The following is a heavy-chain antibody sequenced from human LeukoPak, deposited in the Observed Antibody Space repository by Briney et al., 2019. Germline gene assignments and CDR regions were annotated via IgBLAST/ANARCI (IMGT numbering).Heavy chain of an antibody. Sequence: SETLSLTCSVSGGSISSNGYYWGWIRQPPGKGLEWIGSIYYSGSTFDNPSLKSRVTISLDKSRNQFSLKLSSVTAADTAVYYCASNQWPSWYFDLWGRGTLVTVSA. V-gene: IGHV4-39*07. J-gene: IGHJ2*01. CDR3: ASNQWPSWYFDL. CDR2: IYYSGST. D-gene: IGHD6-19*01. CDR1: GGSISSNGYY.